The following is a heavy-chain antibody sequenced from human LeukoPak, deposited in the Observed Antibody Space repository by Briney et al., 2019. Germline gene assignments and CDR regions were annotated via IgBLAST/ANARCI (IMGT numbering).Heavy chain of an antibody. D-gene: IGHD5-12*01. J-gene: IGHJ6*03. Sequence: SETLSLTCTVSGGSVSNSSYYWGWIRQPPGKGLDCIGSIYYSGSTYYNPSLKSRVTISVDTSKNQFYLKVSSVTAADTAVFYCARDRRSGYSGYNYYYYYYMDVWGKGTTVTVSS. CDR3: ARDRRSGYSGYNYYYYYYMDV. CDR1: GGSVSNSSYY. V-gene: IGHV4-39*07. CDR2: IYYSGST.